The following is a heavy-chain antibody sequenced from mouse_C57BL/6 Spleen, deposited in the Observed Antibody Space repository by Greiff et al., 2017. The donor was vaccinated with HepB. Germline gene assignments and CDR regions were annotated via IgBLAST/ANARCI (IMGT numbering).Heavy chain of an antibody. D-gene: IGHD2-4*01. J-gene: IGHJ1*03. V-gene: IGHV1-82*01. CDR3: ARGDYYDYDDGDV. CDR2: IYPGDGDT. Sequence: VQLQQSGPELVKPGASVKISCKASGYAFSSSWMNWVKQRPGKGLEWIGRIYPGDGDTNYNGKFKGKATLTADKSSSTAYMQLSSLTSDDSAVYVFARGDYYDYDDGDVWGTGTTVTVSS. CDR1: GYAFSSSW.